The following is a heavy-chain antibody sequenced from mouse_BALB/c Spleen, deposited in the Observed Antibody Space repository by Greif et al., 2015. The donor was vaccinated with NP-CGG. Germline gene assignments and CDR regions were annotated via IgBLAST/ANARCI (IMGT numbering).Heavy chain of an antibody. J-gene: IGHJ2*01. CDR2: IDPSDSYT. V-gene: IGHV1S127*01. CDR3: TTYYYGTSYYFDY. CDR1: GYTFTSYW. D-gene: IGHD1-1*01. Sequence: VQLQQSGAELVKPGVSVKMSCKASGYTFTSYWMHWAKQRPGQGLEWIGVIDPSDSYTSYNQKFKGKATLTVDTFSSKAYKQLSSLTSEDAANYYCTTYYYGTSYYFDYWGQDAALTVSS.